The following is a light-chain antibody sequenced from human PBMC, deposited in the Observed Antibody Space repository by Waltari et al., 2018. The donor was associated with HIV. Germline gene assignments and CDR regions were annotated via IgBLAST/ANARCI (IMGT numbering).Light chain of an antibody. J-gene: IGKJ2*03. Sequence: EIVMTQSPATLSVSQGERATLSCRASQSVSSNLAWYQQNPGQAPRLLIDGASTRATGIPARFSGSGSGTEFTLTISSLQSEDFAVYYCQQYNNWPPYSFGQGTKLEIK. CDR1: QSVSSN. V-gene: IGKV3-15*01. CDR3: QQYNNWPPYS. CDR2: GAS.